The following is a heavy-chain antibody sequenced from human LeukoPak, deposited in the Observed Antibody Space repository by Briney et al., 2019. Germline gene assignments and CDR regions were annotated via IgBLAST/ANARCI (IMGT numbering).Heavy chain of an antibody. D-gene: IGHD3-10*02. CDR3: ARDWGALSYYSAPGNFLYDY. CDR1: GYTFSGYS. CDR2: INPNTDVT. J-gene: IGHJ4*02. V-gene: IGHV1-2*02. Sequence: ASVKVSCKASGYTFSGYSVHWVRQAPGQGLEWMGWINPNTDVTNYAQKFQGRVTMTRDTSISTAYMELSSLRSDGTAVYYCARDWGALSYYSAPGNFLYDYWGQGTLVTVSS.